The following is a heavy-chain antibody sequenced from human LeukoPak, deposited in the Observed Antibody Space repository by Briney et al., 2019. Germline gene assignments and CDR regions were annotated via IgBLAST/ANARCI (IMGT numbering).Heavy chain of an antibody. Sequence: SVKVSCKASGGTFSSYAISWVRQAPGQGLEWMGRIIPILGIANYAQKFQGRATITADKSTSTAYMELSSLRSEDTAVYYCARDVDGSSSDWFDPWGQGTLVTVSS. CDR3: ARDVDGSSSDWFDP. V-gene: IGHV1-69*04. D-gene: IGHD6-13*01. CDR1: GGTFSSYA. J-gene: IGHJ5*02. CDR2: IIPILGIA.